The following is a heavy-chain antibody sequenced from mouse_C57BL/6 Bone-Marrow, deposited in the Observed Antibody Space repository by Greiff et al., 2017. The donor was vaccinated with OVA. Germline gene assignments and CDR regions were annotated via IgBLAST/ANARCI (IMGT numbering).Heavy chain of an antibody. V-gene: IGHV1-69*01. Sequence: QVQLQQPGAELVMPGASVKLSCKASGYTFTCYWMHWVKQRPGQGLEWIGEIDPSDSYTNYNQKFKGKSTLTVDKSSSTAYMQLSSLTSEDSAVYYCARKGATGLYAMDYWGQGTSVTVSS. CDR3: ARKGATGLYAMDY. CDR1: GYTFTCYW. CDR2: IDPSDSYT. D-gene: IGHD4-1*01. J-gene: IGHJ4*01.